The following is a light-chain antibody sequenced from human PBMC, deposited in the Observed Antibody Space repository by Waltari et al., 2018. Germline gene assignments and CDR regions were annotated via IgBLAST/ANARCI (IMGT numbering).Light chain of an antibody. CDR1: SSDVGAYNY. J-gene: IGLJ1*01. Sequence: QSALTQPAPVSGSPGQSITISSTGTSSDVGAYNYVSWYQQHPGRAPKVMIYDVSSRPSGVSDRFSGSKSGNTASLTISGLQAEDEADYYCSSYTSTFSLYVFGTGTKVTVL. CDR3: SSYTSTFSLYV. V-gene: IGLV2-14*03. CDR2: DVS.